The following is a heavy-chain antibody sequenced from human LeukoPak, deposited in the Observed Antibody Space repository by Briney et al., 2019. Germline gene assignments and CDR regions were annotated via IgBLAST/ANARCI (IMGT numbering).Heavy chain of an antibody. J-gene: IGHJ4*02. D-gene: IGHD6-13*01. CDR3: ARYSSSWSSFDY. V-gene: IGHV4-59*01. CDR2: IYYSGGT. CDR1: GGSISSYY. Sequence: SETLSLTCTVSGGSISSYYWSWIRQPPGKGLEWIGYIYYSGGTNYNPSLKSRVTISVDTSKNQFSLKLSSVTAADTAVYYCARYSSSWSSFDYWGQGTLVTVSS.